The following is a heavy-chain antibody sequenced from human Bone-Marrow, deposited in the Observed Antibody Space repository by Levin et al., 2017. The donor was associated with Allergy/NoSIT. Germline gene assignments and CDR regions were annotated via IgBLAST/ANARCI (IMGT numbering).Heavy chain of an antibody. Sequence: RSGGSLRLSCAASGFTFSSYAMHWVRQAPGKGLEWVAVISYDGSNKYYADSVKGRFTISRDNSKNTLYLQMNSLRAEDTAVYYCASPSPYYDFWSVPGHYWGQGTLVTVSS. J-gene: IGHJ4*02. V-gene: IGHV3-30*04. D-gene: IGHD3-3*01. CDR3: ASPSPYYDFWSVPGHY. CDR1: GFTFSSYA. CDR2: ISYDGSNK.